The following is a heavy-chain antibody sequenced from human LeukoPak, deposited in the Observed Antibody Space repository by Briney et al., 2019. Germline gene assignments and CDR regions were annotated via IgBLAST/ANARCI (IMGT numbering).Heavy chain of an antibody. CDR2: IYTTGNA. D-gene: IGHD3-22*01. CDR3: ARGKYYYDSNSSYRYFDP. V-gene: IGHV4-4*07. Sequence: PSETLSLTCTVSGGSISSYYWNWIPQPAGKGLEWIGRIYTTGNANYNPSLKSRVTMSIDTSKKQFSLSLSSVTAADTAVYYCARGKYYYDSNSSYRYFDPWGQGTLVTVSS. J-gene: IGHJ5*02. CDR1: GGSISSYY.